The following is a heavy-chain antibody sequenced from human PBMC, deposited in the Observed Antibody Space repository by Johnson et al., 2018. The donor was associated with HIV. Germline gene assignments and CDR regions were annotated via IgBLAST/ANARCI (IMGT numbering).Heavy chain of an antibody. CDR1: GFTFSSYA. J-gene: IGHJ3*02. CDR2: IKQDGSEK. V-gene: IGHV3-7*05. Sequence: VQLVESGGGVVQPGRSQRLSCAASGFTFSSYAMHWVRQAPGKGLEWVANIKQDGSEKYYVDSVKGRFTISRDNAKSSLYLQMNSLRAEDTAVYYCARLQSGVADDAFDIWGQGTTVTVSS. D-gene: IGHD2-15*01. CDR3: ARLQSGVADDAFDI.